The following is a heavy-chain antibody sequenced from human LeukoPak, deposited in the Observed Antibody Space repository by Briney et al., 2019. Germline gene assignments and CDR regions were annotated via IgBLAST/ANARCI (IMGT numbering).Heavy chain of an antibody. CDR3: ARESGQGGSYAS. CDR1: GFTFSSYW. Sequence: GGSLRLSCAASGFTFSSYWMMWVRQAPGKGLEWVSYISSTSSAIYYADSVKGRFTISRDNAKNSLYLQMNSLRDEDTAVYYCARESGQGGSYASWGQGTLVTVSS. V-gene: IGHV3-48*02. CDR2: ISSTSSAI. J-gene: IGHJ5*02. D-gene: IGHD1-26*01.